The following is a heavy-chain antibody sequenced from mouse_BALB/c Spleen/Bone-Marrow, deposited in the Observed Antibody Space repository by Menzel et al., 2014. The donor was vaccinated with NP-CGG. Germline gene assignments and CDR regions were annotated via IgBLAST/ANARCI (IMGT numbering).Heavy chain of an antibody. CDR3: ARSMDY. V-gene: IGHV1-9*01. CDR1: GYTFSSYW. Sequence: QVQLQQSGAELMEPGASVKISCKATGYTFSSYWIEWVKQRPGHGLEWIGEILPGSGGTNYNEKFKGKATFTADTSSNTGYMQLNSLTSEDSAVYYCARSMDYWGQGTSVTVSS. CDR2: ILPGSGGT. J-gene: IGHJ4*01.